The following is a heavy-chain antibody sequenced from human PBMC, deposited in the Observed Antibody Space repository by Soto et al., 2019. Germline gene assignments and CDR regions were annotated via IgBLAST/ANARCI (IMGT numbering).Heavy chain of an antibody. CDR1: GFTFSDYY. Sequence: GGSLRLSCAASGFTFSDYYMIWIRQAPGKGLEWVSYISSSGSTIYYADSVKGRFTISRDNAKNSLYLQMNSLRAEDTAVYYCASGGELVGTIDLAFDIWGQGTMVTVSS. D-gene: IGHD5-12*01. CDR3: ASGGELVGTIDLAFDI. J-gene: IGHJ3*02. CDR2: ISSSGSTI. V-gene: IGHV3-11*01.